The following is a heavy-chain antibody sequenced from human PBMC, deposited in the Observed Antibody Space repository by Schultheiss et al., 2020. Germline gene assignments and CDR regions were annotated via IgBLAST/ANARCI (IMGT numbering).Heavy chain of an antibody. CDR3: ARHSGWYQTPIDY. CDR2: INSDGSST. Sequence: GGSLRLSCAASGFTFSSYWMHWVRQAPGKGLVWVSRINSDGSSTSYADSVKGRFTISRDNAKNSLYLQMNSLRAEDTAVYYCARHSGWYQTPIDYWGQGTLVTVSS. V-gene: IGHV3-74*01. CDR1: GFTFSSYW. D-gene: IGHD6-19*01. J-gene: IGHJ4*02.